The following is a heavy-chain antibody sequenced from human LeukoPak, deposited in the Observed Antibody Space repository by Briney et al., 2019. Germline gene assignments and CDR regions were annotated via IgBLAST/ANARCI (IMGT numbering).Heavy chain of an antibody. CDR3: ARAFGPMSIFDY. CDR1: GFMFSTYT. J-gene: IGHJ4*02. CDR2: ISSTSTYI. Sequence: GGSLRLSCAASGFMFSTYTINWVRQAPGKGPEWVSSISSTSTYIYYGDSVKGRFTISRDNAKNSLYLQMNSLRVEDTAVYFCARAFGPMSIFDYWGQGTLVTVSS. V-gene: IGHV3-21*01. D-gene: IGHD3-3*02.